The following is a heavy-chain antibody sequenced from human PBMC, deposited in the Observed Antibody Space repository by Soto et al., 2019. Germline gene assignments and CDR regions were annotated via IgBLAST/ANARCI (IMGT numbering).Heavy chain of an antibody. CDR2: IHHSGST. J-gene: IGHJ6*02. CDR3: ARRIEMTTMKTGMDV. CDR1: GYSITSVHY. Sequence: ASETLSLTCDVSGYSITSVHYWGWIRQPPGKGLEWIGIIHHSGSTYYSPSLKSRVTISIDTSRNRFSLKVTSVTAADTAVYYCARRIEMTTMKTGMDVWGQGTTVT. V-gene: IGHV4-38-2*01.